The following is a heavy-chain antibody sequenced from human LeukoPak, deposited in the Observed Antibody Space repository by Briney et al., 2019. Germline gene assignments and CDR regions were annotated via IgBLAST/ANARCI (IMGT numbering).Heavy chain of an antibody. CDR1: GGSISSSSYY. CDR2: IYYSGST. Sequence: SETLSLTCTVSGGSISSSSYYWGWIRQPPGKGLEWIGSIYYSGSTYYNPSLKSRVTISVDTSKNQFSLKLSSVTAADTAVYYCARLPVLVGYDSSGFDYWGQGTLVTVSS. CDR3: ARLPVLVGYDSSGFDY. V-gene: IGHV4-39*01. J-gene: IGHJ4*02. D-gene: IGHD3-22*01.